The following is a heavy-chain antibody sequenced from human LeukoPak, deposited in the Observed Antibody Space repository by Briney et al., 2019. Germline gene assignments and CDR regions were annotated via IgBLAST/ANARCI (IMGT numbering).Heavy chain of an antibody. CDR2: ISAYNGNT. D-gene: IGHD5-18*01. Sequence: GASVKVSCKASGYTFTSYGISWVRQAPGQGLEWMGWISAYNGNTNYAQNLQGRVTMTTDTSTSTAYMELRSLRSDDPAVYYCTRARDVDTAMVNIYWGQGTLVTVSS. V-gene: IGHV1-18*01. J-gene: IGHJ4*02. CDR3: TRARDVDTAMVNIY. CDR1: GYTFTSYG.